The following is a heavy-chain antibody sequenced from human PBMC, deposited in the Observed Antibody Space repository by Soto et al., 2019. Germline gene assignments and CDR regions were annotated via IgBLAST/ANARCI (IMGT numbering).Heavy chain of an antibody. CDR3: TTVPDGSGSFYYYYYGMDV. V-gene: IGHV3-15*07. D-gene: IGHD3-10*01. CDR1: GFTFSNAW. CDR2: IKSKTDCGTT. Sequence: GGSLRLSCAASGFTFSNAWMNWVRQAPGKGLEWVGRIKSKTDCGTTDYAAPVKGRFTISRDDSKNTLYLQMNSLKTEDTAVYYCTTVPDGSGSFYYYYYGMDVWGQGTTVTVSS. J-gene: IGHJ6*02.